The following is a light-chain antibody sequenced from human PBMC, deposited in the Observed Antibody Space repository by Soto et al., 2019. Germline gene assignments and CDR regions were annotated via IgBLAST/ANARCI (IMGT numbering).Light chain of an antibody. Sequence: IVMTQSPLSLPVTPGEPASISCRSSQSLLHSNGYNYLDWYLQKPGQSPQLLIYLGSNRASGVPDRFSGSGSGTDFTLKISRVEAEDVGFYYCMQALQTSITFGQGTRLEIK. V-gene: IGKV2-28*01. CDR1: QSLLHSNGYNY. CDR2: LGS. J-gene: IGKJ5*01. CDR3: MQALQTSIT.